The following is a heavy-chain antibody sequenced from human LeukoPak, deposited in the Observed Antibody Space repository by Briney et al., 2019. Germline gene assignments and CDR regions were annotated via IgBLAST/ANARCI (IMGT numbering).Heavy chain of an antibody. Sequence: GGSLRLSCAASGFTFSDYTMNWVRQAPGKGLEWVSSIGSVTTYIYYADSVKGRFTISRDNAKNSLSLQMNSLRTEDTALYYCAKDGYGATGDWHFDVWGRGALVTVSS. D-gene: IGHD4/OR15-4a*01. J-gene: IGHJ2*01. CDR2: IGSVTTYI. CDR3: AKDGYGATGDWHFDV. V-gene: IGHV3-21*04. CDR1: GFTFSDYT.